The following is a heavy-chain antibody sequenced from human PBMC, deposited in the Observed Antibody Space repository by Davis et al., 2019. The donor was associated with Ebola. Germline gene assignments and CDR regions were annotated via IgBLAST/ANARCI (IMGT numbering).Heavy chain of an antibody. CDR2: LIPIFGTP. CDR3: AGHGRRLVGYFDS. D-gene: IGHD2-2*01. Sequence: SVKVSCKATGGTLRTHGISWVRQAPGQGLEWMGGLIPIFGTPNYAQKFQGRVTIIADESTSTAYVELSSLKSEDTAIYYCAGHGRRLVGYFDSWGQGTLVTVSS. V-gene: IGHV1-69*13. J-gene: IGHJ4*02. CDR1: GGTLRTHG.